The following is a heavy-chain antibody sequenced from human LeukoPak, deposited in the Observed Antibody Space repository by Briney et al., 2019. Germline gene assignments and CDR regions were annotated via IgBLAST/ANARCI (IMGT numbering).Heavy chain of an antibody. CDR2: FDPEDGET. J-gene: IGHJ6*02. CDR1: GYTLTELS. CDR3: ATDSGRVWLHYGMDV. D-gene: IGHD2-8*02. V-gene: IGHV1-24*01. Sequence: GASVKVSCKVSGYTLTELSMHWVRQAPGKGLEWMGGFDPEDGETIYAQKFQGRVTMTEDTSTDTAYMELSSLRSEDTAVYYYATDSGRVWLHYGMDVWGQGTTVTVSS.